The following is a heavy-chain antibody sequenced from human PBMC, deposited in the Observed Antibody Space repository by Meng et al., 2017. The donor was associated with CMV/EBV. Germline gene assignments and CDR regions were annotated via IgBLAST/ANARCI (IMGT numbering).Heavy chain of an antibody. CDR2: IIPIFGTA. J-gene: IGHJ5*02. V-gene: IGHV1-69*05. D-gene: IGHD2-2*02. CDR1: GGTFSSYA. Sequence: SVKVSCRASGGTFSSYAISWVRQAPGQGLEWMGGIIPIFGTANYAQKFQGRVTITTDESTSTAYMELSSLRSEDTAVYYCARDCSSTSCYMEELNWFDTWGQGTLVTVSS. CDR3: ARDCSSTSCYMEELNWFDT.